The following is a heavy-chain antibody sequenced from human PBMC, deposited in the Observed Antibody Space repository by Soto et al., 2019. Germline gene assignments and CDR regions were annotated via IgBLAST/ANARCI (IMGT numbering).Heavy chain of an antibody. V-gene: IGHV4-59*01. D-gene: IGHD4-17*01. CDR2: ISSSGST. CDR3: ARILRDTQGLSHHDF. CDR1: GGSIETYY. Sequence: QVHLQESGPGLVKPSETLSLTCSVSGGSIETYYWSWMRQSPGKGLEWIVYISSSGSTTYNPSLESRVTLSVDTAKNEFSLKLNSVTAADTATYYCARILRDTQGLSHHDFWGQGTLGTVA. J-gene: IGHJ4*02.